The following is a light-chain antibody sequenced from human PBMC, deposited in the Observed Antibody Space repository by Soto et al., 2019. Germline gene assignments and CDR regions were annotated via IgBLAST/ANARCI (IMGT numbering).Light chain of an antibody. CDR2: DAS. J-gene: IGKJ3*01. Sequence: EIVLTQSPATLSLSPGERATLSCRASQSVGSKLAWYQQKPGQAPRLLIYDASNRATGIPARFSGGGSGTDFTLIISSPEPEDIAVYYCQQRSNGPLFTFGPGTKVDIK. V-gene: IGKV3-11*01. CDR1: QSVGSK. CDR3: QQRSNGPLFT.